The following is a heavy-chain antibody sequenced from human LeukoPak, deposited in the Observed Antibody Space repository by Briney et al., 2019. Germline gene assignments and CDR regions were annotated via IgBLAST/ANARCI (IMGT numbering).Heavy chain of an antibody. J-gene: IGHJ3*02. CDR3: ARLSMDMYDAFDI. Sequence: SETLSLTCAVYGGSFSGYYWSWLRQPPGKGLEWIGVINHSGSTNYNPSLKSRVTISVDTSKNQFSLKLSSVTAADTAVYYCARLSMDMYDAFDIWGQGTMVTVSS. CDR1: GGSFSGYY. V-gene: IGHV4-34*01. D-gene: IGHD2/OR15-2a*01. CDR2: INHSGST.